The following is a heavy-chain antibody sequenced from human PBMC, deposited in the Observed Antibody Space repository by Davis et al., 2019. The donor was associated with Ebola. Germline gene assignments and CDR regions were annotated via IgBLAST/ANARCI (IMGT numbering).Heavy chain of an antibody. D-gene: IGHD2-15*01. CDR3: ARGQGWLQH. J-gene: IGHJ1*01. V-gene: IGHV4-34*01. CDR1: GGSFSGYY. Sequence: QTLSLSCAVYGGSFSGYYWSWFRPPPGKRLEWIWDNNHSGSTNYNPSLKSRVTISVDTSKNQLSLKMSSVTAADPAVYYWARGQGWLQHWGQGTLVTVSS. CDR2: NNHSGST.